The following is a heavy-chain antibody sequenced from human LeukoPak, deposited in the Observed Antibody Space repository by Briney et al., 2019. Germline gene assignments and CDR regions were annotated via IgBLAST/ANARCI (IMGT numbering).Heavy chain of an antibody. CDR2: NNHSGST. CDR1: GGSFSGYY. Sequence: SETLSLTXAVYGGSFSGYYWSWIGQPPGKGLEWIGENNHSGSTNYNPSLKSRVTMSVDTSKNQFSLKLSSVTAADTAVYYCARVGSSTNQGWPSPHNWFDPWGQGTLVTVSS. J-gene: IGHJ5*02. V-gene: IGHV4-34*01. D-gene: IGHD2-2*01. CDR3: ARVGSSTNQGWPSPHNWFDP.